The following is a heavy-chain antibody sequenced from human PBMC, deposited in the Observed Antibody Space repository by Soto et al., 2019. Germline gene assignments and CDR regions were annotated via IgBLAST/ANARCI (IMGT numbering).Heavy chain of an antibody. CDR3: AGGRVDYYGSGSYYNGSDY. D-gene: IGHD3-10*01. Sequence: QVQLQQWGAGLLKPSETLSLTCAVYGGSFRGYYWSWIRQPPGKGLEWIGEINHSGSTNYNPSLKRRVTISVDTSKDQFSLKLSSVTAADTAVYYCAGGRVDYYGSGSYYNGSDYRGQGTLVTVSS. CDR2: INHSGST. V-gene: IGHV4-34*01. CDR1: GGSFRGYY. J-gene: IGHJ4*02.